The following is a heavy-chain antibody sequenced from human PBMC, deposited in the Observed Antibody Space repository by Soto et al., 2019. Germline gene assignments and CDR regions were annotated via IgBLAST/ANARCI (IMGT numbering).Heavy chain of an antibody. J-gene: IGHJ6*02. V-gene: IGHV3-30*18. CDR2: ISYDGNVK. CDR1: GFSFSNHG. D-gene: IGHD3-10*01. CDR3: EKDLKVSGGFHGSLNYYYGMDV. Sequence: GGSLRLSCAASGFSFSNHGMQWVRQAPGKGLEWVAVISYDGNVKYYTDSVKGRFTISRDNSQSTLFLQMDSLRPEDAAVYYCEKDLKVSGGFHGSLNYYYGMDVWGQGTTVTVSS.